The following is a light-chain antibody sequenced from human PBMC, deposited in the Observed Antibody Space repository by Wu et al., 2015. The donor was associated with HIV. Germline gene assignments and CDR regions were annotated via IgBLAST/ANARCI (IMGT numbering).Light chain of an antibody. J-gene: IGKJ2*01. Sequence: EIVMTQSPATLSVSPGERATLSCRASQSVTSNLAWYQQKPGQAPRLLIYGASTRATGIPARFSGSGSGTDFTLTISSMRSEDFAVYYCQHYSNWPPHTFGQGTKLEIK. CDR3: QHYSNWPPHT. CDR2: GAS. CDR1: QSVTSN. V-gene: IGKV3-15*01.